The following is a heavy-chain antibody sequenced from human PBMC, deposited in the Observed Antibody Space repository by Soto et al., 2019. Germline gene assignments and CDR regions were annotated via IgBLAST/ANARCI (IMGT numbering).Heavy chain of an antibody. Sequence: GESLKISCKGSGNSFAGYWITWVRQKPGKGLEWMGIIYPGDSDTRYSPSFQGQVTISADKSIKTTYLQWSSLKASDTAIYFCASSVLVTSTMNYFDLWGQGTLVTVSS. D-gene: IGHD2-8*02. CDR1: GNSFAGYW. V-gene: IGHV5-51*01. J-gene: IGHJ4*02. CDR3: ASSVLVTSTMNYFDL. CDR2: IYPGDSDT.